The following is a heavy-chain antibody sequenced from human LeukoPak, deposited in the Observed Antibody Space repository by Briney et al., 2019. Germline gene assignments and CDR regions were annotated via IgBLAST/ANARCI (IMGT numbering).Heavy chain of an antibody. Sequence: GASVKVSCKASGYTFTSYDINRVRQATGQGLEWMGWMNPNSGITGYAQKFQGRVTMTRNTSISTAYMELSSLRSDDTAVYYCARGRRGRVAATTGYYYYMDVWGKGTTVSVSS. V-gene: IGHV1-8*01. CDR2: MNPNSGIT. CDR1: GYTFTSYD. CDR3: ARGRRGRVAATTGYYYYMDV. D-gene: IGHD2-15*01. J-gene: IGHJ6*03.